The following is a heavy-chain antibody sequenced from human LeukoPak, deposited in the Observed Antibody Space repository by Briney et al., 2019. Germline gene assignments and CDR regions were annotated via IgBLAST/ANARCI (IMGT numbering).Heavy chain of an antibody. Sequence: GGSLRLSCAASGFTFSSYSMNWVRQAPGKGLEWVSSISSSSSYIYYADSVKGRFTISRDNAKNSLYLQMNSLRAEDTSVYYRARANGYSYGPFDYWGQGTLVTVSS. CDR2: ISSSSSYI. D-gene: IGHD5-18*01. CDR3: ARANGYSYGPFDY. V-gene: IGHV3-21*01. J-gene: IGHJ4*02. CDR1: GFTFSSYS.